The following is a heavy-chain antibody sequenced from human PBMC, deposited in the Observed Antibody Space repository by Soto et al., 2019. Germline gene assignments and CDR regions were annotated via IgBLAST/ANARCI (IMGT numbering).Heavy chain of an antibody. CDR1: GYTFTGHY. Sequence: QVQLVQSGAEVKKPGASVKVSCRASGYTFTGHYIHRVRQAPGQRPEWMGRINPDSGGTYYAQKFQGWVTMTRDTSISTAYMEATRLTSDDTAVYYCARDSDYGDLDDSLDVWGQGTLVTVSS. J-gene: IGHJ3*01. CDR3: ARDSDYGDLDDSLDV. V-gene: IGHV1-2*04. D-gene: IGHD4-17*01. CDR2: INPDSGGT.